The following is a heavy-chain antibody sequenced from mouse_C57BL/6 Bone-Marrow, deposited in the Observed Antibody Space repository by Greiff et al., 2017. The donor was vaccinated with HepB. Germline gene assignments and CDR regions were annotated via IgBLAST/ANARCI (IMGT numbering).Heavy chain of an antibody. CDR3: ARGEGFYYYGSTWFAY. V-gene: IGHV1-72*01. D-gene: IGHD1-1*01. J-gene: IGHJ3*01. CDR2: IDPNSGGT. CDR1: GYTFTSYW. Sequence: QVQLQQPGAELVKPGASVKLSCKASGYTFTSYWMHWVKQRPGRGLGWIGRIDPNSGGTKYNEKFKSKATLTVDKPSSTAYMQLSSLTSEDSAVYYCARGEGFYYYGSTWFAYWGQGTLVTVSA.